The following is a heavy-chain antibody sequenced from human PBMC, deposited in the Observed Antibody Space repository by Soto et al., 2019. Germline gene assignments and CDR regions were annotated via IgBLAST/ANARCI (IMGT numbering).Heavy chain of an antibody. CDR1: GGSISSGDYY. D-gene: IGHD3-22*01. J-gene: IGHJ5*02. V-gene: IGHV4-30-4*01. CDR3: ARGMNMIVVASNWFDP. CDR2: IYYSGST. Sequence: CTVSGGSISSGDYYWSWIRQPPGKGLEWIGYIYYSGSTYYNPSLKSRVTISVDTSKNQFSLKLSSVTAADTAVYYCARGMNMIVVASNWFDPWGQGTLVTVSS.